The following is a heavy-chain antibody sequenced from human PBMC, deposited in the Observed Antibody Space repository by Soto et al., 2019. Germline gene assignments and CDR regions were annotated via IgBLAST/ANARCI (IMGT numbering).Heavy chain of an antibody. CDR2: IFPMYGTP. V-gene: IGHV1-69*01. Sequence: QVLLVQSGAEVKKPGSSVKVSCKASGGAFSRYAISWVRQAPGQGLEWVGGIFPMYGTPVYAQKLQGRVTLTADEATTTAYMELSGLRYEDTAFYYCAREYEYQIIEFAALDIWDQGTMVTVSS. D-gene: IGHD6-6*01. J-gene: IGHJ3*02. CDR1: GGAFSRYA. CDR3: AREYEYQIIEFAALDI.